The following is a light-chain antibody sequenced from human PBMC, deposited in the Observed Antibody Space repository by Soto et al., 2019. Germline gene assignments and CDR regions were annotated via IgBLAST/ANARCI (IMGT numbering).Light chain of an antibody. CDR2: EDK. V-gene: IGLV6-57*01. CDR1: SGSIASNY. J-gene: IGLJ3*02. Sequence: NFMLTQPHSVSQSPGKTVTISCTRSSGSIASNYVQWYQQRPGSSPTTVIYEDKQRPSGVPERFSGSIDSSSNSASLTISGLKTEDEAYYYCQSYDSDMWVFGGGTKLTVL. CDR3: QSYDSDMWV.